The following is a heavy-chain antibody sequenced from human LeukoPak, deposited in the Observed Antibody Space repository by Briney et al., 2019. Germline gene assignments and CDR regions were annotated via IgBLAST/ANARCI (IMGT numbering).Heavy chain of an antibody. J-gene: IGHJ4*02. CDR1: GFTFDDYA. CDR3: AKDMATTMVRGVFGY. Sequence: PGRSLRLSCAASGFTFDDYAMHWVRQAPGKGLEWVSGISWNSGSIGYADSVKGRFTISRDNAKNSLYLQMNSLRAEDTALYYCAKDMATTMVRGVFGYWGQGTLVTVSS. V-gene: IGHV3-9*01. CDR2: ISWNSGSI. D-gene: IGHD3-10*01.